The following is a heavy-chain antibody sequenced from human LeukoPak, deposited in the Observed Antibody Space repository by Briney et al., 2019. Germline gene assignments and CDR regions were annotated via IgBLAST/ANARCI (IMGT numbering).Heavy chain of an antibody. Sequence: PSGTLSLTCTVSGGSISSYYWSWIRQPPGKGLEWIGYISYTGGTNYNPSLKSRVTISVDTSKNQFSLKLSSVTAADTAVYYCARVPPLSRPYTGNNYYFDYWGQGTLVTVSS. CDR2: ISYTGGT. J-gene: IGHJ4*02. V-gene: IGHV4-59*01. D-gene: IGHD5-24*01. CDR1: GGSISSYY. CDR3: ARVPPLSRPYTGNNYYFDY.